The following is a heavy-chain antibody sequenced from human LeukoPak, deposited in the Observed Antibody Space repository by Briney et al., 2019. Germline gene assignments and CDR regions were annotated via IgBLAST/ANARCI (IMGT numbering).Heavy chain of an antibody. J-gene: IGHJ4*02. V-gene: IGHV3-30*03. Sequence: PGGSLRLSCAASGFTFSSYGMHWVRQAPGKGLEWVAVISYDGSNKYYADSVKGRFTISRDNSKNTLYLQMNSLRDEDTAVYYRARDRTSPFTYGAQGPRVPVPS. CDR2: ISYDGSNK. CDR3: ARDRTSPFTY. CDR1: GFTFSSYG.